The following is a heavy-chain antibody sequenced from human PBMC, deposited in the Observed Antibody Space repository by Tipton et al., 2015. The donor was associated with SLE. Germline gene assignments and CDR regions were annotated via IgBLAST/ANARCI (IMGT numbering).Heavy chain of an antibody. CDR3: AWLHGYSYGLNWFDP. D-gene: IGHD5-18*01. Sequence: TLSLTCTVSGGSVSSSSKYWAWIRQPPGKGLGWIGSSYYTGTTTYYNSFLKSRVTMSVDTSKNQFSLRLTSVIAADTAGYYCAWLHGYSYGLNWFDPWGQGTLISVSS. J-gene: IGHJ5*02. CDR2: SYYTGTTT. V-gene: IGHV4-39*07. CDR1: GGSVSSSSKY.